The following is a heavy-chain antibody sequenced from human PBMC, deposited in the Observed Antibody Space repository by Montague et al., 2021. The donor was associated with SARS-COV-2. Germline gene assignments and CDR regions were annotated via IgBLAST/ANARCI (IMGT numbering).Heavy chain of an antibody. CDR2: IYYSGST. J-gene: IGHJ6*02. Sequence: TLSLTCTVSGGSISSGDYYWSWIRQPPGKGLEWIGYIYYSGSTYYNPSLKSRVTISVDTSKNQFPLKLSSVTAADTAVYYCARDSMVRASKPSGSTYYYYYGMDVWGQGTTVTVSS. D-gene: IGHD3-10*01. CDR1: GGSISSGDYY. CDR3: ARDSMVRASKPSGSTYYYYYGMDV. V-gene: IGHV4-30-4*01.